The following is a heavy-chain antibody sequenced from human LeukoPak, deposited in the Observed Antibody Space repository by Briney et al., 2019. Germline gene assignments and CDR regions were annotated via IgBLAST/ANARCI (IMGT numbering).Heavy chain of an antibody. CDR2: MIPIFGTA. J-gene: IGHJ4*02. D-gene: IGHD3-22*01. CDR3: ARASPPIYYDSSGYPLYYFDY. V-gene: IGHV1-69*13. CDR1: GGTFSSYA. Sequence: SVKVSCKASGGTFSSYAISWVRQAPGQGLEWMGGMIPIFGTANYAQKFQGRVTITADESTSTAYMELSSLRSEDTAVYYCARASPPIYYDSSGYPLYYFDYWGQGTLVTVSS.